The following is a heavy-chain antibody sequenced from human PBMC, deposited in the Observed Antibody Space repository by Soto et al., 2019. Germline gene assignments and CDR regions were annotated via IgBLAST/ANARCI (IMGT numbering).Heavy chain of an antibody. V-gene: IGHV3-11*04. D-gene: IGHD5-12*01. J-gene: IGHJ5*02. CDR1: GFTFSDYY. Sequence: GGSLRLSCAASGFTFSDYYMSWIRQAPGKGLEWVSFISNSASTIYYADSVKGRFTISRDNAKISLYLQMNSLGVEDTAVYYCARGPYRNTYNWFDSWGQGTLVTVSS. CDR3: ARGPYRNTYNWFDS. CDR2: ISNSASTI.